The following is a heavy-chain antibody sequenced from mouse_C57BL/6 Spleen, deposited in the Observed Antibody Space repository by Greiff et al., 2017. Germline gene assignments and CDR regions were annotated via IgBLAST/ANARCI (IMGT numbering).Heavy chain of an antibody. CDR3: VKRESVYPTRDY. CDR2: IYPGSGNT. Sequence: QVQLQQSGPELVKPGASVKISCKASGYSFTSYYIHWVKQRPGQGLEWIGWIYPGSGNTKYNEKFKGKATLTADTSSSTAYMQLSSLTSEDSAVYYCVKRESVYPTRDYWGQGTTLTVSS. D-gene: IGHD2-3*01. J-gene: IGHJ2*01. V-gene: IGHV1-66*01. CDR1: GYSFTSYY.